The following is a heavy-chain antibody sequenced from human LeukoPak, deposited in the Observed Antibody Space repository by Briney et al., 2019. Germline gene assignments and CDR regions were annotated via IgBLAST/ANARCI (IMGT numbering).Heavy chain of an antibody. D-gene: IGHD3-10*01. J-gene: IGHJ5*02. V-gene: IGHV4-30-4*01. CDR2: IYYSGST. CDR1: GGSISSGDYY. CDR3: ARVKRGSGSYPFDP. Sequence: SQTLSLTCTVPGGSISSGDYYWSWIRQPPGKGLEWIGYIYYSGSTYYNPSLKSRVTISVDTSKNQFSLKLSSVTAADTAVYYCARVKRGSGSYPFDPWGQGTLVTVSS.